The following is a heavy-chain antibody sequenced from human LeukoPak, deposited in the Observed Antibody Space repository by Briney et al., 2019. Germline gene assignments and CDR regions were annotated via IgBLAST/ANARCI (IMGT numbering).Heavy chain of an antibody. CDR2: INHSGST. J-gene: IGHJ3*02. CDR1: SGSISTSNYY. CDR3: ATVGATFDDAFDI. V-gene: IGHV4-39*07. D-gene: IGHD1-26*01. Sequence: SETLSLTCTVSSGSISTSNYYWGWVRQPPGKGLEWIGEINHSGSTNYNPSLKSRVTISVDTSKNQFSLKLSSVTAADTAVYYCATVGATFDDAFDIWGQGTMVTVSS.